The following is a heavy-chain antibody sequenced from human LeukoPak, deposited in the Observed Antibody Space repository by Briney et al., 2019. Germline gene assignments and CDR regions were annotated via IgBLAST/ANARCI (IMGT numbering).Heavy chain of an antibody. Sequence: PGGSLRLSCAASGFTVSSNYMSWVRQAPGKGLEWVSVIYSGGSTYYADSVKGRFTISRDNSKNTLYLQMNSLRAEDTAVYYCARVTAQLWRPYYFDYWGQGTLVTVSS. J-gene: IGHJ4*02. CDR1: GFTVSSNY. D-gene: IGHD5-18*01. CDR3: ARVTAQLWRPYYFDY. CDR2: IYSGGST. V-gene: IGHV3-53*01.